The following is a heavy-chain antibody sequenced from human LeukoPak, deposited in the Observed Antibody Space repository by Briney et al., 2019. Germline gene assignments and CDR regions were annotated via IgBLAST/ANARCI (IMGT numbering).Heavy chain of an antibody. J-gene: IGHJ3*02. CDR2: ISGSGGST. Sequence: PGGTLRLSCAASGFTFSSYGMSWVRQAPGKGLEWVSAISGSGGSTYYADSVKGRFTISRDNSKNTLYLQMNSLRAEDTAVYYCAREGGSYGFGTAFDIWGQGTMVTVSS. V-gene: IGHV3-23*01. D-gene: IGHD5-18*01. CDR1: GFTFSSYG. CDR3: AREGGSYGFGTAFDI.